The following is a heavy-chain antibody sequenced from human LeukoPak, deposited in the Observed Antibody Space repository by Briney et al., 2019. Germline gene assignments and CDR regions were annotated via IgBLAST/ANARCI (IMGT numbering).Heavy chain of an antibody. CDR3: ARGQGFCTGGVCYMSYFDY. CDR2: ISAYNGNT. Sequence: GASVKVSCKASGYTFTSYGISWVRQAPGQGLEWMGWISAYNGNTNYAQKLQGRVTMTTDTSTSTAYMELRSLRSDDTAVDYCARGQGFCTGGVCYMSYFDYWGQGTLVTVSS. CDR1: GYTFTSYG. D-gene: IGHD2-8*02. V-gene: IGHV1-18*01. J-gene: IGHJ4*02.